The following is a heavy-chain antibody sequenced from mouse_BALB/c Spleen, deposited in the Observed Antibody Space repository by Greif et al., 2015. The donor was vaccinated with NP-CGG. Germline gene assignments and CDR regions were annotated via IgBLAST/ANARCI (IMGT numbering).Heavy chain of an antibody. CDR3: TRSEGNYYFDY. CDR2: IYPSDSYT. Sequence: VQLQQSGAELVRPGASVKLSCKASGYTFTSYWMNWVKQRPGQGLEWIGNIYPSDSYTNYNQKFKDKATLTVDKSSSTAYMQLSSPTSEDSAVYYCTRSEGNYYFDYWGQGTTLTVSS. CDR1: GYTFTSYW. V-gene: IGHV1-69*02. J-gene: IGHJ2*01. D-gene: IGHD2-1*01.